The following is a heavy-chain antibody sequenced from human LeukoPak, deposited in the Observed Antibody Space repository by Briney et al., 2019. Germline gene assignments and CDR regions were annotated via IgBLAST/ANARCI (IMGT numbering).Heavy chain of an antibody. CDR1: GFTFSSYA. Sequence: GGSLRLSCAASGFTFSSYAMSWVRQAPGKWLEWVSPISGSGGSTYYADSVKGRFTISRDNSKNALYLQMNSLRAEDTTVYYCAKSRPYQLLSDYFDYWGQGTLVTVSS. V-gene: IGHV3-23*01. D-gene: IGHD2-2*01. CDR2: ISGSGGST. CDR3: AKSRPYQLLSDYFDY. J-gene: IGHJ4*02.